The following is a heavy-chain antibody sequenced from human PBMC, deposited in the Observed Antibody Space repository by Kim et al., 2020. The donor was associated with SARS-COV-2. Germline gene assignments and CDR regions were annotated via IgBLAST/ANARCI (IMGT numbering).Heavy chain of an antibody. V-gene: IGHV3-30*18. CDR3: AKASYDFWSGYLTNPYYYYGMDV. Sequence: GGSLRLSCAASGFTFSSYGMHWVRQAPGKGLEWVAVISYDGSNKYYADSVKGRFTISRDNSKNTLYLQMNSLRAEDTAVYYCAKASYDFWSGYLTNPYYYYGMDVWGQGTTVTVSS. J-gene: IGHJ6*02. CDR1: GFTFSSYG. D-gene: IGHD3-3*01. CDR2: ISYDGSNK.